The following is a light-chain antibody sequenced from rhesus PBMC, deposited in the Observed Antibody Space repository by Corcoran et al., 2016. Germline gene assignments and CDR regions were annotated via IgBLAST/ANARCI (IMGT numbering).Light chain of an antibody. Sequence: DIQMTQSPSSLSASVGDTVTITCRASQGISNYLAWYQQKPGKAPKPLIYYTSNLESGVPSRFSGSGSGTDFTINISSLKPEDFATYYGQQHNSYPPTCGQGTKVEIK. V-gene: IGKV1S14*01. CDR2: YTS. CDR1: QGISNY. J-gene: IGKJ1*01. CDR3: QQHNSYPPT.